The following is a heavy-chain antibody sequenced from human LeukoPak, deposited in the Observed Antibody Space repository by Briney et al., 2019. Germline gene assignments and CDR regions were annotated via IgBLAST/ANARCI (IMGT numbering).Heavy chain of an antibody. CDR3: ANAGTPLDYGDYGAVDY. V-gene: IGHV3-23*01. CDR2: ISGSGGST. CDR1: GFTLSSYA. Sequence: QPAGSLRLSCAPSGFTLSSYAMGWLRHAPRKGLEQVSAISGSGGSTYYADSVKGRFTISRDNSKITLYLQMNSLRAEDTAVYYCANAGTPLDYGDYGAVDYWGQGTLVTVSS. J-gene: IGHJ4*02. D-gene: IGHD4-17*01.